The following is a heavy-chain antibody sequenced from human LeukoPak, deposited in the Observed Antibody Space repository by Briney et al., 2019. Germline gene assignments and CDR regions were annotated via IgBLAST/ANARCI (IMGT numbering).Heavy chain of an antibody. CDR2: IYYSGTT. CDR3: ARGGGFFDY. D-gene: IGHD3-16*01. V-gene: IGHV4-59*01. J-gene: IGHJ4*02. Sequence: SETLSLTCTVSGGSISSYYWSWIRQPPGKGLEWIGYIYYSGTTNYNPSLKSRVTMSVDTSKNQFSLKLNSVTAADPAVYYCARGGGFFDYWGQGTLVTVSS. CDR1: GGSISSYY.